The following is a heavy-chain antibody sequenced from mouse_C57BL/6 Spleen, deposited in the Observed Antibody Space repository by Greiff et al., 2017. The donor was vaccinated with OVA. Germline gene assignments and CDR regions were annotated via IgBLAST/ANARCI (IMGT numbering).Heavy chain of an antibody. D-gene: IGHD1-1*01. J-gene: IGHJ2*01. V-gene: IGHV1-82*01. CDR1: GYAFSSSW. Sequence: VQLVESGPELVKPGASVKISCKASGYAFSSSWMNWVKQRPGKGLEWIGRIYPGDGDTNYNGKFKGKATLTADKSSSTAYMQLSSLTSEDSAVYFCARSGFITTVKDYWGQGTTLTVSS. CDR3: ARSGFITTVKDY. CDR2: IYPGDGDT.